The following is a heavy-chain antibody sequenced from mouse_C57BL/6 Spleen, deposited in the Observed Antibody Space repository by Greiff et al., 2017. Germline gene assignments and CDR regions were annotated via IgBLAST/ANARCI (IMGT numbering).Heavy chain of an antibody. CDR3: AGLTGTRAMDY. CDR2: IHPNSGST. Sequence: VQLQQPGAELVKPGASVKLSCKASGYTFTSYWMHWVKQRPGQGLEWIGMIHPNSGSTNYNEKFKSKATLTVDKSSSTAYMQLSSLTSEDSAVYYCAGLTGTRAMDYWGQGTSVTVSS. J-gene: IGHJ4*01. D-gene: IGHD4-1*01. CDR1: GYTFTSYW. V-gene: IGHV1-64*01.